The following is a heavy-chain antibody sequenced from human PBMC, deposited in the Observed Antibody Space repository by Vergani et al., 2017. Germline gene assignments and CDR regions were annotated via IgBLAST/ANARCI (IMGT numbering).Heavy chain of an antibody. CDR3: ARDSRGDYYDSSGYLSGYYGMDV. CDR1: GYTFTSYA. Sequence: QVQLVQSGAEVKKPGASVKVSCKASGYTFTSYAMHWVRQAPGQRLEWMGWINAGNVNTKYSQKFQGRVTITRDTSASTAYMELSSLRSEDTAVYYCARDSRGDYYDSSGYLSGYYGMDVWGQGP. J-gene: IGHJ6*02. CDR2: INAGNVNT. V-gene: IGHV1-3*01. D-gene: IGHD3-22*01.